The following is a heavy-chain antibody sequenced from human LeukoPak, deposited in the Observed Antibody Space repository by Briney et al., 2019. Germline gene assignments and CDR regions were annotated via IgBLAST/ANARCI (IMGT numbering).Heavy chain of an antibody. D-gene: IGHD3-3*01. V-gene: IGHV3-48*04. J-gene: IGHJ5*02. CDR2: ISSSGSTI. CDR1: GFTFSSYG. CDR3: ARTLLEWSIGGVWFDP. Sequence: PGGSLRLSCAASGFTFSSYGMHWVRQAPGKGLEWVSYISSSGSTIYYADSVKGRFTISRDNAKNSLYLQMNSLRAEDTAVYYCARTLLEWSIGGVWFDPWGQGTLVTVSS.